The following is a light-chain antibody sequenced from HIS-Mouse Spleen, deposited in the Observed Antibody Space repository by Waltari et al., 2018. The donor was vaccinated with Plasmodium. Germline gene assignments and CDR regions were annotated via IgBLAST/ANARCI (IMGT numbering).Light chain of an antibody. J-gene: IGKJ1*01. CDR3: QQYNSYSET. Sequence: QMTQSPSTLSASVGDRVTITCRASQSISSWLAWYQQKPGKAPKLLIYKASSLESGVPSRFSGSGSGTEFTLTISSLQPDDFATYYCQQYNSYSETFGQGTKVEIK. CDR2: KAS. V-gene: IGKV1-5*03. CDR1: QSISSW.